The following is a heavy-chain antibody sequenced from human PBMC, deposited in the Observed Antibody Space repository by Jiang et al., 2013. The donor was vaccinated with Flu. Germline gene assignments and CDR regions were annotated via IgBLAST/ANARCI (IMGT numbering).Heavy chain of an antibody. J-gene: IGHJ4*02. V-gene: IGHV4-39*01. Sequence: EYGPGLVKPSETLSLTCTVSGGSISSNSYYWGWIRQPPGKGLEWIGTIYYSGSTYYNPSLKGRVTISVDTSKNQFSLKLSSVTAADTAVYYCARGKSAAGPHYFDYWGQGTLVTVSS. CDR1: GGSISSNSYY. CDR2: IYYSGST. CDR3: ARGKSAAGPHYFDY. D-gene: IGHD6-13*01.